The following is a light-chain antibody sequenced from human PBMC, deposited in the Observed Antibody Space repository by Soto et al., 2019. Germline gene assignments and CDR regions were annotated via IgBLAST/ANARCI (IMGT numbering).Light chain of an antibody. CDR2: DAS. CDR1: QSVSSY. V-gene: IGKV3-11*01. Sequence: DIVLTQSPAHPSLSPGERATLSCRASQSVSSYLAWYQQRPGQAPRLLIYDASNRATGIPARFSGSGSGTDFTLTISSLEPEDFAVYYCQQRRNWPPTFXGGTKV. CDR3: QQRRNWPPT. J-gene: IGKJ4*01.